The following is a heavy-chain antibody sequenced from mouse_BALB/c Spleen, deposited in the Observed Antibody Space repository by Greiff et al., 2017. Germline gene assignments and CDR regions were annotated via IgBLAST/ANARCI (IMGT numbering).Heavy chain of an antibody. V-gene: IGHV5-17*02. CDR3: AREGDMTAWFAY. CDR2: ISSGSSTI. CDR1: GFTFSSFG. J-gene: IGHJ3*01. Sequence: DVHLVESGGGLVQPGGSRKLSCAASGFTFSSFGMHWVRQAPEKGLEWVAYISSGSSTIYYADTVKGRFTISRDNPKNTLFLQMTSLRSEDTAMYYCAREGDMTAWFAYWGQGTLVTVSA. D-gene: IGHD2-13*01.